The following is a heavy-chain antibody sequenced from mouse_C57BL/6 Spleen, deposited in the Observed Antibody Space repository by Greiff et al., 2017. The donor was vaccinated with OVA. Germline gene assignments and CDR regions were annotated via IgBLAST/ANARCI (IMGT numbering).Heavy chain of an antibody. Sequence: EVQLQESGGGLVQPGGSMKLSCAASGFTFSDAWMDWVRQSPEKGLEWVAEIRNKANNHATYYAESVKGRFTISRDDSKSSVYLQMNSLRAEDTGIYYCTRSTTVVATRDYFDYWGQGTTLTVSS. V-gene: IGHV6-6*01. CDR3: TRSTTVVATRDYFDY. CDR2: IRNKANNHAT. CDR1: GFTFSDAW. D-gene: IGHD1-1*01. J-gene: IGHJ2*01.